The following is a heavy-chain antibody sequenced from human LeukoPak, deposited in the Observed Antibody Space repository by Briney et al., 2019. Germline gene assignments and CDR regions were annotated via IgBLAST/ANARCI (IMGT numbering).Heavy chain of an antibody. CDR2: IIPILGIA. CDR1: GGTFSSYT. D-gene: IGHD2-2*01. Sequence: SVKVSCKASGGTFSSYTISWVRQAPGQGLEWMGRIIPILGIANYAQKFQGRVTITADKSTSTAYMELSSLRSEDTAVYYCGGCEDCSSTSRLGPYYYYYYMDVWGKGTTVTVSS. J-gene: IGHJ6*03. CDR3: GGCEDCSSTSRLGPYYYYYYMDV. V-gene: IGHV1-69*02.